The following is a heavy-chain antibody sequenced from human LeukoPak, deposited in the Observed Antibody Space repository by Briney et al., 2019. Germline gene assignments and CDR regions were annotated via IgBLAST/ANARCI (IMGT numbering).Heavy chain of an antibody. CDR3: AKGPLVTFDI. J-gene: IGHJ3*02. CDR1: GFTFSSYS. D-gene: IGHD2-8*02. Sequence: GGSLRLSCAASGFTFSSYSMSWVRQAPGKGLEWVSGINGRGGSTYYADSVKGRFTISRDNSKNTLYLQMNSLRVEDTAVYHCAKGPLVTFDIWGQGTMVTVSS. V-gene: IGHV3-23*01. CDR2: INGRGGST.